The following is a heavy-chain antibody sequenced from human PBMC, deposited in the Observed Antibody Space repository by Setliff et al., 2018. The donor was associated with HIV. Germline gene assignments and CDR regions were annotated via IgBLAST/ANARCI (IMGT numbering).Heavy chain of an antibody. D-gene: IGHD3-22*01. J-gene: IGHJ4*02. V-gene: IGHV3-11*01. Sequence: GGSLRLSCAASGFIFSDYYMSWIRQAPGKGLGWLSYISNSGSTKYYADSVKGRFTMSRDDSKNMLYLQMNSLKTEDTAVYYCTTDAYYYDNSGNFRGYYFDNWGQGTLVTVSS. CDR3: TTDAYYYDNSGNFRGYYFDN. CDR2: ISNSGSTK. CDR1: GFIFSDYY.